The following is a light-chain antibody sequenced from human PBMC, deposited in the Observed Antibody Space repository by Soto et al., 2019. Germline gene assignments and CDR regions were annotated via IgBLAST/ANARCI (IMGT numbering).Light chain of an antibody. Sequence: EIVWTQSPGTLSLSPGGRDTLACTSSQSVSSTYLIWYQQKPGQAPRLLIYDASNRASGIPPRFSGSGSGTDFTLAISGLEPEDLAVYYCQQRYNWPWTFGQGTKVDI. CDR3: QQRYNWPWT. CDR1: QSVSSTY. V-gene: IGKV3D-20*02. J-gene: IGKJ1*01. CDR2: DAS.